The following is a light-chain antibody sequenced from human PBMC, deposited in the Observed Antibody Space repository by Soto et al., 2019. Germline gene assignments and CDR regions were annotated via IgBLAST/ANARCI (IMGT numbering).Light chain of an antibody. CDR1: QSVSIN. J-gene: IGKJ5*01. CDR3: QQYNNWPPIT. V-gene: IGKV3-15*01. CDR2: GAS. Sequence: ETVMTQSPATLSVSPGEGATLSCRASQSVSINLAWYQQKPGQAPRLLIYGASTRATGIPARFSGSGSGTEFTLTISSLQSEDFSVYYCQQYNNWPPITFGQGTRLEIK.